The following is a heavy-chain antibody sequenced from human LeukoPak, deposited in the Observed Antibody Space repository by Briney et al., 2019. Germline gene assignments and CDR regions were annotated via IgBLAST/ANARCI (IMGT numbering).Heavy chain of an antibody. CDR3: ARDGLTETTRDSDY. D-gene: IGHD4-11*01. CDR1: GFTFSRYW. J-gene: IGHJ4*02. CDR2: INSDGSST. V-gene: IGHV3-74*01. Sequence: GGSLRLSCAASGFTFSRYWMHWVLQAPGKGLVWVSRINSDGSSTSYADSVKGRFTISRDNAKNTLYLQMNSLTVEDTAVYYCARDGLTETTRDSDYWGQGTLVTVSS.